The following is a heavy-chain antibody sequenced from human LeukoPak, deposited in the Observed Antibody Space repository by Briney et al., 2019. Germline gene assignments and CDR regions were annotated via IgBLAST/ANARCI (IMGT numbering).Heavy chain of an antibody. CDR2: INPNSGGT. Sequence: ASVKVSCKAAGYSFTDFYIHWVRQAPGQGPEWMGWINPNSGGTDYSQKFQGRVTMTRDTSISTVYMELSRLRSDDTAVYYCAKDRAVATIGGIDYWGQGTLVTVSS. CDR3: AKDRAVATIGGIDY. J-gene: IGHJ4*02. CDR1: GYSFTDFY. D-gene: IGHD5-12*01. V-gene: IGHV1-2*02.